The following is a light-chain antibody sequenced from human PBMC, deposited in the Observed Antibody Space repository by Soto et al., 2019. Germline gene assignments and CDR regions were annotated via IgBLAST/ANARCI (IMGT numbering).Light chain of an antibody. CDR2: RNN. CDR3: AAWDDSLSGWV. J-gene: IGLJ3*02. V-gene: IGLV1-47*01. Sequence: QSVLTQPPSASGTHGQRVTISCSGSSSNIGSNYVYWYQQLPGTAPKLLIYRNNQRPSGVPDRFSGSKSVTSSSLAISGLRSEDEAYYYCAAWDDSLSGWVFGGGTKLTVL. CDR1: SSNIGSNY.